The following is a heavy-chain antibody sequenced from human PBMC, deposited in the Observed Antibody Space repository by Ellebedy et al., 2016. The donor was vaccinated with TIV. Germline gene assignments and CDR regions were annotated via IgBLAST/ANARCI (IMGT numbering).Heavy chain of an antibody. D-gene: IGHD6-25*01. Sequence: GESLKISXAASGFTFSSYWMSWVRQAPGKGLEWVSSISSSSSYIYYADSVKGRFTISRDNAKNSLYLQMNSLRAEDTAVYYCARSAAYYYYGMDVWGQGTTVTVSS. CDR3: ARSAAYYYYGMDV. J-gene: IGHJ6*02. CDR1: GFTFSSYW. V-gene: IGHV3-21*01. CDR2: ISSSSSYI.